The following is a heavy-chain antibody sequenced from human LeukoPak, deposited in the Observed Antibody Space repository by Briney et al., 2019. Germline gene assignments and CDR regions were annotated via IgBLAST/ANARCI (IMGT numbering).Heavy chain of an antibody. Sequence: GRSLRLSCAASGFTFSSYWMSWVRQAPGKGLEWVANIKQDGSEKYYVDSVKGRFTISRDNAKNSLYLQMNSLRAEDTAVYYCARGDSSGYYYEGDRKSDYWGQGTLVTVSS. D-gene: IGHD3-22*01. CDR2: IKQDGSEK. CDR3: ARGDSSGYYYEGDRKSDY. J-gene: IGHJ4*02. V-gene: IGHV3-7*01. CDR1: GFTFSSYW.